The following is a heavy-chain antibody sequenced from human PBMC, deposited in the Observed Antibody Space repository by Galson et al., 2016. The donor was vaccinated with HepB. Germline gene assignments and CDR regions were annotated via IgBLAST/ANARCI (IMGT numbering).Heavy chain of an antibody. CDR3: AKEGNVYDIPHFDY. D-gene: IGHD3-16*01. CDR1: GFTFSDYY. CDR2: ISSSATTI. Sequence: SLRLSCAASGFTFSDYYMSWIRQAPGKGLEWISYISSSATTISYADSVKDRFTISRDNAKNSLYLQMSSLRAEDTAVYYCAKEGNVYDIPHFDYWGQGTLVTVSS. J-gene: IGHJ4*02. V-gene: IGHV3-11*04.